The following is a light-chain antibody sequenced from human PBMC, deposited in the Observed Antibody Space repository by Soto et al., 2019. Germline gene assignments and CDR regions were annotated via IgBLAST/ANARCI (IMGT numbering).Light chain of an antibody. CDR1: QSVSTY. CDR3: QQYDNWPIT. Sequence: EIAMTQSPASLSVSLGERATLSCRASQSVSTYLAWYQQKPGQAPRLLMYGASTRAIGIPARFTGGGSGTEFTLTINSLQPEDLTFYYCQQYDNWPITFGQGTRLEIK. V-gene: IGKV3-15*01. J-gene: IGKJ5*01. CDR2: GAS.